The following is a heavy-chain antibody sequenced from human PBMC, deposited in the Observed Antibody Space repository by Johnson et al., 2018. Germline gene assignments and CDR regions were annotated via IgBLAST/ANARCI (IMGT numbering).Heavy chain of an antibody. CDR2: MNPERNYI. J-gene: IGHJ3*02. CDR1: GFTFSSYS. V-gene: IGHV3-74*03. Sequence: VQLQESGGGLVQPGGSLRLSCAASGFTFSSYSMHWVRQGPGKGLVWVSYMNPERNYILYADSVKGRFTISRDNAKNTLYLQINSLRAEDSGIYYCVTTPANGIPDAFENWGQGTMVTVSS. D-gene: IGHD4-11*01. CDR3: VTTPANGIPDAFEN.